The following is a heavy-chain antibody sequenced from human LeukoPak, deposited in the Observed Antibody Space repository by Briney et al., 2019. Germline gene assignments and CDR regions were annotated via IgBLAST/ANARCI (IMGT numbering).Heavy chain of an antibody. CDR2: ISGDGVST. CDR3: ARVRVRSFDY. J-gene: IGHJ4*02. Sequence: GGSLRLSCVASGLPIADFAMHWVRQAPGKGLEWVSLISGDGVSTFYADSVKGRFTISRDNAKNSLYLQMNSLRAEDTALYYCARVRVRSFDYWGQGTLVTVSS. V-gene: IGHV3-43*02. D-gene: IGHD2-2*01. CDR1: GLPIADFA.